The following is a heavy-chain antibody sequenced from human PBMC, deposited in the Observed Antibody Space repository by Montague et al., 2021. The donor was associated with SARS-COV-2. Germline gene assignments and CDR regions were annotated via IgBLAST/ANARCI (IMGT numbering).Heavy chain of an antibody. D-gene: IGHD3-22*01. CDR2: IYYSGST. Sequence: SETRSLTCTVSGGSISNYYWSWIRQPPGRGLEWIGYIYYSGSTDYSPSLKSRVTISLDTSKNQFSLKVTSVTAADTAVYYCARGGGYYNYGLDVWGPGTMVTVSS. J-gene: IGHJ6*02. CDR3: ARGGGYYNYGLDV. CDR1: GGSISNYY. V-gene: IGHV4-59*01.